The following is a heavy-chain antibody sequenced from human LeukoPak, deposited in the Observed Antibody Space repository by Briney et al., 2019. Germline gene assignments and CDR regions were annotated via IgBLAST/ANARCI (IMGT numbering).Heavy chain of an antibody. CDR1: GGSISSYY. V-gene: IGHV4-4*07. J-gene: IGHJ5*02. Sequence: SETLSLTCIVSGGSISSYYWSWIRQPAGKGLEWIGRIYTSGSTNYNPSLESRATISVDTSKNQFSLKLNSVTAADTAVYYCARGEDYKSSRFDPWGQGTLVTVSS. CDR3: ARGEDYKSSRFDP. CDR2: IYTSGST. D-gene: IGHD4-11*01.